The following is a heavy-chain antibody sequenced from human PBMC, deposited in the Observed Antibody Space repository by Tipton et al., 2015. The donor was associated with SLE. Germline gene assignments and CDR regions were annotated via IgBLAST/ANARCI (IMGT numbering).Heavy chain of an antibody. D-gene: IGHD3-22*01. CDR3: ARGFHYYDSRLRAFDI. CDR2: INHSGST. J-gene: IGHJ3*02. V-gene: IGHV4-34*01. Sequence: LRLSCTVSGGSISSYYWSWIRQPPGKGLEWIGEINHSGSTNYNPSLKSRVTISVDTSKNQFSLKLSSVTAADTAVYYCARGFHYYDSRLRAFDIWGQGTMVTVSS. CDR1: GGSISSYY.